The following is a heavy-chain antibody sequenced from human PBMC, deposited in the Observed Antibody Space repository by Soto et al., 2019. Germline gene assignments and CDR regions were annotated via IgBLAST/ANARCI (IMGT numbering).Heavy chain of an antibody. Sequence: QVTVKESGPVLVKPTETLTLTCTVSGFSLSNAGLGVSWIRQPPGKALEWLAHIFSNDEKSYSTSLKSRLTISKDTSKSQVVLTMTIMDPVDTATYYCASTYGTSCYWFDPWVQGTLFTVSS. CDR2: IFSNDEK. D-gene: IGHD6-13*01. J-gene: IGHJ5*02. CDR1: GFSLSNAGLG. V-gene: IGHV2-26*04. CDR3: ASTYGTSCYWFDP.